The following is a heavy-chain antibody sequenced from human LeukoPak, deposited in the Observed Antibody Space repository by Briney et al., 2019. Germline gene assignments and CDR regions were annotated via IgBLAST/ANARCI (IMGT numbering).Heavy chain of an antibody. D-gene: IGHD6-25*01. CDR2: ISSSSSYI. J-gene: IGHJ3*02. CDR3: ARAPQRGDAFDI. CDR1: GFTFSSYG. V-gene: IGHV3-21*01. Sequence: GGSLRLSCAASGFTFSSYGVHWVRQAPGKGLEWVSSISSSSSYIYYADSTKGRFTISRDNAKNSLYLQMNSLRAEDTAVYYCARAPQRGDAFDIWGQGTMVTVSS.